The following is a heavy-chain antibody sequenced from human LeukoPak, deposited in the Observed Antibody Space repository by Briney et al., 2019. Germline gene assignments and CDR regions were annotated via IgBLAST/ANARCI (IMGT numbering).Heavy chain of an antibody. CDR2: IYYSGST. CDR3: ATFGGGVVVVAATPSG. D-gene: IGHD2-15*01. Sequence: PSETLSLTCTVSGGSISSSSYYWGWIRQPPGTGLEWIGSIYYSGSTYYNPSLKSRVTISVDTSKNQLSLKLSSVTAADTAVYYCATFGGGVVVVAATPSGWGQGTLVTVSS. J-gene: IGHJ4*02. CDR1: GGSISSSSYY. V-gene: IGHV4-39*07.